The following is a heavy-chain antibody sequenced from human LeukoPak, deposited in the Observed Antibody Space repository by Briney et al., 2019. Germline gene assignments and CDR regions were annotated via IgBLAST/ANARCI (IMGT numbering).Heavy chain of an antibody. D-gene: IGHD1-26*01. J-gene: IGHJ4*02. V-gene: IGHV4-59*08. Sequence: SETLPLTCSVSGGSISSYYWSWIRQPPGKGLEWIGNIYYSGSTNYNPSLKSRVTISLDTSKSQFSLQLSSVTAADTAVYYCARGGSYYGYWGQGTLVTVSS. CDR2: IYYSGST. CDR1: GGSISSYY. CDR3: ARGGSYYGY.